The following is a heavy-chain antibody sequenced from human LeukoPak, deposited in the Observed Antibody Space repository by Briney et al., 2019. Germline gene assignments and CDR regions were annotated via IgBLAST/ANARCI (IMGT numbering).Heavy chain of an antibody. CDR2: IYYSGST. J-gene: IGHJ5*02. V-gene: IGHV4-59*08. Sequence: SETLSLTCTVSGGSISSYYWSWIRQPPGKGLEWIGYIYYSGSTNYNPSLKSRVTISVDTSKNQFPLRLSSVTAADTAVYYCASHPCGGDCAWGQGTLVTVSS. CDR3: ASHPCGGDCA. CDR1: GGSISSYY. D-gene: IGHD2-21*02.